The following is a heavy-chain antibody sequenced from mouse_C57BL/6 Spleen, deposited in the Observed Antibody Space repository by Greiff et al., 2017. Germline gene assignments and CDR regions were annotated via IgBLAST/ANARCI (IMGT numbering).Heavy chain of an antibody. CDR3: ASSPQGAMDY. J-gene: IGHJ4*01. CDR1: GFTFSDYY. Sequence: EVMLVESGGGLVQPGGSLKLSCAASGFTFSDYYMYWVRQTPEKRLEWVAYISNGGGSTYYPDTVKGRFTISRDNAKNTLYLQMSRLKSEDTAMYYCASSPQGAMDYWGQGTSVTVSS. D-gene: IGHD3-2*02. V-gene: IGHV5-12*01. CDR2: ISNGGGST.